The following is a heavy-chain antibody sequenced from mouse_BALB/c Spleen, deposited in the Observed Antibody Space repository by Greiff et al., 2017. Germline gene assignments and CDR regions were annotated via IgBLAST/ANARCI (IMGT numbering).Heavy chain of an antibody. D-gene: IGHD2-2*01. CDR3: ARGGYERNWFAY. CDR2: IDPENGNT. Sequence: EVQLQQSGAELVRPGALVKLSCKASGFNIKDYYMHWVKQRPEQGLEWIGWIDPENGNTIYDPKFQGKASITADTSSNTAYLQLSSLTSEDTAVYYCARGGYERNWFAYWGQGTLVTVSA. J-gene: IGHJ3*01. V-gene: IGHV14-1*02. CDR1: GFNIKDYY.